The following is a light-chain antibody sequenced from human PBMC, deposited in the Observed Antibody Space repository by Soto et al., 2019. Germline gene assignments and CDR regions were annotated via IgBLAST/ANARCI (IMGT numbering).Light chain of an antibody. J-gene: IGLJ3*02. CDR2: DVT. V-gene: IGLV1-40*01. CDR3: CSYAGFYTLV. Sequence: QSVLTQPPSVSGAPGQRVTISCTGSSANIGAAYNVDWYQQLPGTAPKLIIYDVTKRPSGVPDRFSGSKSGNTASLTISGLQAEDESEYYCCSYAGFYTLVFGGGTKLTVL. CDR1: SANIGAAYN.